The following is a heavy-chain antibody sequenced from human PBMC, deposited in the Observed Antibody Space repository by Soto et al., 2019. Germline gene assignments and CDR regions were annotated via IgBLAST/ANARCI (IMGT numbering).Heavy chain of an antibody. CDR3: ARVPDYYGSGSYYLDY. CDR2: IYHSGST. J-gene: IGHJ4*02. V-gene: IGHV4-4*02. D-gene: IGHD3-10*01. CDR1: GGSISSSNW. Sequence: SETLSLTCAVSGGSISSSNWWSWVRQPPGKGLEWIGEIYHSGSTNYNPSLKSRVTISVDKSKNQFSLKLSSVTAADTAVYYCARVPDYYGSGSYYLDYWGQGTLVTVSS.